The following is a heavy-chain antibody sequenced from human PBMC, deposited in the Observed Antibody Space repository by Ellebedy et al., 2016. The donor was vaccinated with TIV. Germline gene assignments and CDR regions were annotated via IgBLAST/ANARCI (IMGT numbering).Heavy chain of an antibody. D-gene: IGHD5-24*01. CDR2: IKSKTDGGTT. CDR1: GFTFNKYY. J-gene: IGHJ3*02. Sequence: GGSLRLSCAASGFTFNKYYMSWVRQAPGKGLEWVGRIKSKTDGGTTDYAAPVKGRFTISRDDSKNTLYLQMNSLKTEDTAVYYCTTSKRWLQFDAFDIWGQGTMVTVSS. V-gene: IGHV3-15*01. CDR3: TTSKRWLQFDAFDI.